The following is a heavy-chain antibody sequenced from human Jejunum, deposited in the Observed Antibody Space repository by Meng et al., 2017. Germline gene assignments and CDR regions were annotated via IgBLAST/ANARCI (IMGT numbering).Heavy chain of an antibody. J-gene: IGHJ4*02. Sequence: GSLRLSCTVSGDSISRYSYYWGWFRQPPGKGLEWIGSISFSGTTYFNPSLNSRVTIAVDTSKKQISLKLSSVTAADTAVYYCTRGGAFYSRFDFWGQGTLVTVSS. CDR2: ISFSGTT. CDR1: GDSISRYSYY. V-gene: IGHV4-39*07. D-gene: IGHD1-26*01. CDR3: TRGGAFYSRFDF.